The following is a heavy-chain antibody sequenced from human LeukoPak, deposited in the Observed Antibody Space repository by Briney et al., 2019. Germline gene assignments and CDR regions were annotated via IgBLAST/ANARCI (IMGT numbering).Heavy chain of an antibody. CDR3: ARLYAFGELRMSPRTGTFDP. J-gene: IGHJ5*02. CDR1: GYSFTSYW. D-gene: IGHD3-10*01. CDR2: IYPGDSDT. V-gene: IGHV5-51*01. Sequence: GESLKISCKGSGYSFTSYWIGWVRQMPGKGLEWMGIIYPGDSDTRYSASCQGQVTISADKSISTAYLQWSSLKASDTAMYYCARLYAFGELRMSPRTGTFDPWGQGTLVTVSS.